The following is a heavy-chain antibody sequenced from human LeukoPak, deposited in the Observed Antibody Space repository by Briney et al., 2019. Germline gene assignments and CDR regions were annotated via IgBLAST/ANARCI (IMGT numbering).Heavy chain of an antibody. D-gene: IGHD3-3*01. CDR3: ARDAQEYDFWSGPAPPFFDP. V-gene: IGHV1-69*04. CDR2: IIPILGIA. CDR1: GGTFSSYA. Sequence: ASVKVSCKASGGTFSSYAISWVRQAPGQGLEWMGRIIPILGIANYAQKFQGRVTITADKSTSTAYMGLSSLRSEDTAVYHCARDAQEYDFWSGPAPPFFDPWGQGTLVTVSS. J-gene: IGHJ5*02.